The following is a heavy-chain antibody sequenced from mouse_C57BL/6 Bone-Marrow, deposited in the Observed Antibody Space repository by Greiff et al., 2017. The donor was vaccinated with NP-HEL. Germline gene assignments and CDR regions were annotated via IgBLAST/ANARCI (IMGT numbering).Heavy chain of an antibody. J-gene: IGHJ3*01. CDR1: GYTFTSYW. Sequence: VQLQQPGAELVRPGSSVKLSCKASGYTFTSYWMDWVKQRPGQGLEWIGNIYPSDSETHYNQKFKDKATLTVDKSSSTAYMQLSSLTSEDSAVYDCARPYYSNSFAYWGQGTLVTVSA. CDR2: IYPSDSET. D-gene: IGHD2-5*01. V-gene: IGHV1-61*01. CDR3: ARPYYSNSFAY.